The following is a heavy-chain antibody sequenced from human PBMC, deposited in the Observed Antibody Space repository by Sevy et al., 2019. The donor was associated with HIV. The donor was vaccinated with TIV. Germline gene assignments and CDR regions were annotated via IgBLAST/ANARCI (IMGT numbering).Heavy chain of an antibody. J-gene: IGHJ6*02. CDR3: ARGPERGYSYGPRNYYYYGMDV. CDR2: ISSSGSTI. Sequence: GGSLRLSCAASGFTFSDYYMSWIRQAPGKGLEWVSYISSSGSTIYYADSVKGRFTISRENAKNSLYLQMNSLRAEDTAVYYCARGPERGYSYGPRNYYYYGMDVWGQGTTVTVSS. V-gene: IGHV3-11*01. CDR1: GFTFSDYY. D-gene: IGHD5-18*01.